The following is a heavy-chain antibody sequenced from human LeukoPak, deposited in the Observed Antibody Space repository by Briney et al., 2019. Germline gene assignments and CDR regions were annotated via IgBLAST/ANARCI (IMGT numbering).Heavy chain of an antibody. D-gene: IGHD2/OR15-2a*01. V-gene: IGHV3-23*01. Sequence: GGSLRLSCVVSGFTFNNFAMTWVRQTPGKGLQWVSTVSGSGATAHHADSVNGRFTISRDNSKNTIYLQMNSLRVEDTALYYCAKDFYDTAGYDPIRPPFFDSWGQGTLVTVPS. CDR2: VSGSGATA. CDR3: AKDFYDTAGYDPIRPPFFDS. CDR1: GFTFNNFA. J-gene: IGHJ4*02.